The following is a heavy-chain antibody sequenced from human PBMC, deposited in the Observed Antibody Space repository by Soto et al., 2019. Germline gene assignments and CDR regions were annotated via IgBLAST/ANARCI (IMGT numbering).Heavy chain of an antibody. J-gene: IGHJ4*02. V-gene: IGHV5-51*01. Sequence: PGESLKISCKGSGYSFTSYWIGWVRHMPGKGLQWMGIIYPSDSDTKYSPSFQGQVTISADKSISTAYLQWSGLKASDTAIYYCARLSTDVTFWDYFDYWGPGTLVTVSS. D-gene: IGHD4-17*01. CDR1: GYSFTSYW. CDR2: IYPSDSDT. CDR3: ARLSTDVTFWDYFDY.